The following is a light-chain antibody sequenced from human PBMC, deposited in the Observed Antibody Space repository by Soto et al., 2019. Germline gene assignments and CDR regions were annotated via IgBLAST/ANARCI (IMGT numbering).Light chain of an antibody. Sequence: EIVLTQSPGTVSFSPGESATLSCRASQSISRSDLAWYQHRPGQSPRLLIYATSSRATGIPDRFTGGGAGTGFTLTISRLEPEDSAVYYCQQYGSSPTFGGGTKVDIK. CDR1: QSISRSD. CDR3: QQYGSSPT. CDR2: ATS. V-gene: IGKV3-20*01. J-gene: IGKJ4*01.